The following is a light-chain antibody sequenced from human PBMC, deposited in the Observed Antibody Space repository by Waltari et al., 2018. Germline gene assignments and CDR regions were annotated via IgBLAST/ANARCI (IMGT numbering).Light chain of an antibody. CDR2: WAS. CDR3: QQYYITQYT. V-gene: IGKV4-1*01. CDR1: QSLLYTSNKTNY. Sequence: DIVLTQSPDSRTVSLGERATINCKSSQSLLYTSNKTNYLAWYQQKPGQPPKLLIYWASTRASGVPDRCSGSGSGTDFTLTVSSLQAEDVAIYYCQQYYITQYTFGQGTKLEIK. J-gene: IGKJ2*01.